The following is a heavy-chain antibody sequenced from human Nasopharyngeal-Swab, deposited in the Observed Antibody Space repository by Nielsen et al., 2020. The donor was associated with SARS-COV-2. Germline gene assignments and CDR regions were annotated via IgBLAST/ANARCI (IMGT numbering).Heavy chain of an antibody. V-gene: IGHV1-46*01. CDR1: GYTFTSYY. CDR2: INPSGGST. Sequence: ASVQVSCKASGYTFTSYYMHWVRQAPGQGLEWMGIINPSGGSTSYAQKFQGRVTMTRNTSISTAYMELSSLRSEDTAVYYCARGPVQLWLIPGGDYWGQGTLVTVSS. J-gene: IGHJ4*02. D-gene: IGHD5-18*01. CDR3: ARGPVQLWLIPGGDY.